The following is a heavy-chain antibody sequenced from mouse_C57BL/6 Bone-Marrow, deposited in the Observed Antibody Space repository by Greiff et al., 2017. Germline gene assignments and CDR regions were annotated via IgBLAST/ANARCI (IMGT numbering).Heavy chain of an antibody. V-gene: IGHV1-55*01. CDR2: IYPGSGST. CDR3: ARWDDYDNY. CDR1: GYTFTSYW. D-gene: IGHD2-4*01. J-gene: IGHJ2*01. Sequence: QVHVKQPGAELVKPGASVKMSCKASGYTFTSYWITWVKQRPGQGLEWIGDIYPGSGSTNYNEKFKSKATLTVDTSSSTAYMQLSSLTSEDSAVYYCARWDDYDNYWGQGTTLTVSS.